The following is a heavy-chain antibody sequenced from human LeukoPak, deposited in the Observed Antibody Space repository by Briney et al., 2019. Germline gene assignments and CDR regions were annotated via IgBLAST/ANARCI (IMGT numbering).Heavy chain of an antibody. CDR2: IFYGGTT. CDR1: GDSISSYY. CDR3: ARHRADWGWAPFDI. D-gene: IGHD7-27*01. J-gene: IGHJ3*02. Sequence: SETLSLTCTVSGDSISSYYWSWIRQPPGKELEWIGYIFYGGTTNHNPSLKSRVSISVDTSKNQFSLKLNSVTAADTAMYYCARHRADWGWAPFDIWGQGTMVTVSS. V-gene: IGHV4-59*08.